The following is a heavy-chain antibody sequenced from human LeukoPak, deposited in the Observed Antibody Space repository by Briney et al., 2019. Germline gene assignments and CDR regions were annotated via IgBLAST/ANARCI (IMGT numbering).Heavy chain of an antibody. Sequence: SETPSLTCAVSSGSIFSSNWWSWVRQPPGKGLEWIEQIFHSGSTSYSPSLKSRVTISVDKSKNQFSLRLTSVTAADTAVYYCARRYSYGYRSLDYWGQGTLVTVSS. J-gene: IGHJ4*02. CDR3: ARRYSYGYRSLDY. D-gene: IGHD5-18*01. CDR2: IFHSGST. CDR1: SGSIFSSNW. V-gene: IGHV4-4*02.